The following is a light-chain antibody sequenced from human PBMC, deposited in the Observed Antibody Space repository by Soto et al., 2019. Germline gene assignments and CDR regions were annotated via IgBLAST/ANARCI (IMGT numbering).Light chain of an antibody. CDR1: QSVSSSY. CDR2: GAS. Sequence: EIVLTQSPGTLSLSPGERATLSCRASQSVSSSYLAWYQQKPGQAPRLLIYGASSRATGIPDRFSGSGSGTDFTLTISRLEPEEFAVYYCQQYCSSSWTFGQGTKVEIK. V-gene: IGKV3-20*01. J-gene: IGKJ1*01. CDR3: QQYCSSSWT.